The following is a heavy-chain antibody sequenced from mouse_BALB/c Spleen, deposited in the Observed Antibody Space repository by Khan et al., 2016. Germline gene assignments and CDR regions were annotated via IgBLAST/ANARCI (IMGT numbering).Heavy chain of an antibody. V-gene: IGHV3-2*02. J-gene: IGHJ2*01. CDR1: GYSITSDYA. Sequence: EVQLQESGPGLVKPSQSLSLTCTVSGYSITSDYAWNWIRQFPGNKLEWMGYISYSGSTSYNPSLKSRISITRDTSKNQFFLQLNSVTTEDTVTYYCARNYFFDYWGQGTTLTVSS. CDR3: ARNYFFDY. CDR2: ISYSGST.